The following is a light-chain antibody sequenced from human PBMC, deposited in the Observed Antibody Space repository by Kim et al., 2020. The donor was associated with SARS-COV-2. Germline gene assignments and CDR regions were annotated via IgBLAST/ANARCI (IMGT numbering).Light chain of an antibody. CDR3: QQYYAIPWT. Sequence: DIVMTQSPDSLAVSLGERATITCKSSQSVFHSANNNLAWYQQKPGQPPKLLIYWTSTRESAVPDRISGSGSGTDFTLTITSLQAEDVALYYCQQYYAIPWTFGQGTKVDIK. J-gene: IGKJ1*01. CDR2: WTS. V-gene: IGKV4-1*01. CDR1: QSVFHSANNN.